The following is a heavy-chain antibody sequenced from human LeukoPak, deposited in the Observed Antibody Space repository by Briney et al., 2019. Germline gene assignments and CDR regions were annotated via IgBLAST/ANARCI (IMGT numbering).Heavy chain of an antibody. D-gene: IGHD1-26*01. J-gene: IGHJ5*02. CDR3: AKEFSGSYYPTWFDP. Sequence: GGSLRLSCAASGFTFSSYAMSWVRQAPGKGLEWVSAISGSGGSTYYADSAKGRFTIPRDNSKNTLYLQMNSLRAEDTAVYYCAKEFSGSYYPTWFDPWGQGTLVTVSS. CDR2: ISGSGGST. CDR1: GFTFSSYA. V-gene: IGHV3-23*01.